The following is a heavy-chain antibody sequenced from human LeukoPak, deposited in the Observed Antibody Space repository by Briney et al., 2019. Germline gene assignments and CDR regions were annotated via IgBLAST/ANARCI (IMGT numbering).Heavy chain of an antibody. V-gene: IGHV5-10-1*01. CDR1: GYSFTSYW. D-gene: IGHD3-9*01. J-gene: IGHJ6*04. Sequence: GESLKISCKGSGYSFTSYWISWVRQMPGKGLEWMGRIDPSDSYTNYSPSFQGHVTISADKSISTAYLQWSSLKASDTAMYYCARLGYDILTGYYVFHGMDVWGKGPTVTVSS. CDR2: IDPSDSYT. CDR3: ARLGYDILTGYYVFHGMDV.